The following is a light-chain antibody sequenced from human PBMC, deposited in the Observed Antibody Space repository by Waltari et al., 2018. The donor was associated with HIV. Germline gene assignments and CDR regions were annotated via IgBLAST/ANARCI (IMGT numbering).Light chain of an antibody. CDR2: ANS. Sequence: QSLLTQPPSVSAPPGQRITISCTGNQSKTGAGHDVHWSRQLPGTAPRLLIFANSNRPSGVPDRISGSKSTASASLAITGLQAEDEGYYYCQSSDIRLHGLWVFGGGTKVTVL. CDR3: QSSDIRLHGLWV. CDR1: QSKTGAGHD. V-gene: IGLV1-40*01. J-gene: IGLJ3*02.